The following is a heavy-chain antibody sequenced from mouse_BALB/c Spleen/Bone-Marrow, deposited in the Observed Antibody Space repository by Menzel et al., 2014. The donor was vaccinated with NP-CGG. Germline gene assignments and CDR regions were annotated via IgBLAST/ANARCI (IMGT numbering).Heavy chain of an antibody. J-gene: IGHJ2*01. V-gene: IGHV5-9-4*01. CDR1: GFTFSSYA. CDR2: ISSGGTYT. Sequence: EVQVVESGGGLVKPGGSLKLSCAASGFTFSSYAMSWVRQSPEKRLERVAEISSGGTYTYYPDTVTGRFTISRDNAKNTLYLEMSSLRSEDTAMYYCARVIGTRAFDSWGQGTTLTVSS. CDR3: ARVIGTRAFDS. D-gene: IGHD4-1*01.